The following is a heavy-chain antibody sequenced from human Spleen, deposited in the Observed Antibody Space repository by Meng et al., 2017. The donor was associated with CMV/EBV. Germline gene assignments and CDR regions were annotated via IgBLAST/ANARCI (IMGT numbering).Heavy chain of an antibody. CDR1: GYTFSNFP. Sequence: SVKVSCKASGYTFSNFPLNWLRQAPGQGLEWMARIGAFNGYTEYSQKFQGRLSMTTDTSASTAYMELWSLGPDDTAVYFCAREDSRGSYFPQPYFFDYWGQGTLVTVSS. CDR2: IGAFNGYT. D-gene: IGHD3-22*01. V-gene: IGHV1-18*01. J-gene: IGHJ4*02. CDR3: AREDSRGSYFPQPYFFDY.